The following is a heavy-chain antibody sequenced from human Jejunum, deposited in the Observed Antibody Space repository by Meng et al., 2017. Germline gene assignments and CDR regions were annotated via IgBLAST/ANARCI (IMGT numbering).Heavy chain of an antibody. CDR3: TRGFCGGGTCYSGLT. CDR2: SRDKTQSYSI. J-gene: IGHJ4*02. Sequence: SCTVSGFTLSDNYMVWIRQAPGKGLEWVGRSRDKTQSYSIEYAASVKGRFIISSDDPQQSLYLQMNSLQTDDAAMYYCTRGFCGGGTCYSGLTWGQGTLVTVSS. CDR1: GFTLSDNY. V-gene: IGHV3-72*01. D-gene: IGHD2-21*01.